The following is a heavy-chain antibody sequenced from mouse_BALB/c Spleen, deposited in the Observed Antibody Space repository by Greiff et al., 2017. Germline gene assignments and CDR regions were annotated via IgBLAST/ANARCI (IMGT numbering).Heavy chain of an antibody. Sequence: VQLQQSGAELVKPGASVKLSCTASGFNIKDTYMHWVKQRPEQGLEWIGRIDPANGNTKYDPKFQGKATITADTSSNTAYLQLSSLTSEDTAVYYCARSWLRRYYAMDYWGQGTSVTVSS. J-gene: IGHJ4*01. CDR1: GFNIKDTY. CDR2: IDPANGNT. CDR3: ARSWLRRYYAMDY. V-gene: IGHV14-3*02. D-gene: IGHD2-2*01.